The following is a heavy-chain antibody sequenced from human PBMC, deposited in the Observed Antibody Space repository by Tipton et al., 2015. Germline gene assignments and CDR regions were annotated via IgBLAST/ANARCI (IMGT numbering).Heavy chain of an antibody. V-gene: IGHV3-7*01. CDR3: GRSSGNYYGGNY. J-gene: IGHJ4*02. CDR2: IKQDGSAK. Sequence: GSLRLSCAASGFTFSSSWMTWVRQGPGKGLEWVANIKQDGSAKYYVDSVKGRFSTSRDNAKNSLYLQMDSLTAEDTAVYYCGRSSGNYYGGNYWGQGTLVTVSS. D-gene: IGHD1-26*01. CDR1: GFTFSSSW.